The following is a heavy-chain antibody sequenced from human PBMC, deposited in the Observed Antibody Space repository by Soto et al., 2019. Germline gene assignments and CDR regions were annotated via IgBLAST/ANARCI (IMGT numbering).Heavy chain of an antibody. CDR2: SFHGGGT. D-gene: IGHD3-22*01. V-gene: IGHV4-39*01. Sequence: KQSQTLSLTCTVSGGSISSTTYSWVWIRQPPGKGLEWIGTSFHGGGTGSNPSLKSRVTVSVDTSKDQFSLKLSSVTAADTAVYYCARNYHDGSGYYVWGQGTLVTVSS. J-gene: IGHJ4*02. CDR1: GGSISSTTYS. CDR3: ARNYHDGSGYYV.